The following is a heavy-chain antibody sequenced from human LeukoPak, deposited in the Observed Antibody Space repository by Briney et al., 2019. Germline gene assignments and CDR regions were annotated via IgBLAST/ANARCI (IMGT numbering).Heavy chain of an antibody. V-gene: IGHV3-11*01. CDR1: GFTFSDYN. CDR3: ARVLRYCSGGNCYSGGLGYMDV. J-gene: IGHJ6*03. D-gene: IGHD2-15*01. Sequence: GGSLRLSCAASGFTFSDYNMRWIRQAPGKRLECVSSISRSGSTKYYADSVKGRFTISRDNAKNSLFLQMNSLRAEDTAVYYCARVLRYCSGGNCYSGGLGYMDVWGKGTTVTVSS. CDR2: ISRSGSTK.